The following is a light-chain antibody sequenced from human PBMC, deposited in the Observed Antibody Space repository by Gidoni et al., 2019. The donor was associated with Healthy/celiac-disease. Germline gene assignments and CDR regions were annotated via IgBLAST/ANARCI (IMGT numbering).Light chain of an antibody. CDR3: QQSYSTPPT. V-gene: IGKV1-39*01. Sequence: DIQMTQSPSSLPASVGDRVTITCRASQSISSYLNWYQQKPGKAPKLLIYAASSLQSGVPSSFSGSGSGTDFTLTISSLQPEDFATYYCQQSYSTPPTFGQGTRLEIK. J-gene: IGKJ5*01. CDR2: AAS. CDR1: QSISSY.